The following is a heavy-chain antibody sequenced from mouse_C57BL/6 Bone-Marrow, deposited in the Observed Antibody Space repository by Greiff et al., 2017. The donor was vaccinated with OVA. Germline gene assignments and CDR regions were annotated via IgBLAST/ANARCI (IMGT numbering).Heavy chain of an antibody. J-gene: IGHJ3*01. CDR2: IDPSDSYT. CDR3: ASYDYDGWFAY. Sequence: QVQLQQPGAELVKPGASVKLSCTASGYTFTSYWMQWVQQRPGQGLEWIGEIDPSDSYTNYHQKFKGKATLTVDTSTSTTYMQLSSLTSEDSAVYYCASYDYDGWFAYWGQGTLVTVSA. V-gene: IGHV1-50*01. D-gene: IGHD2-4*01. CDR1: GYTFTSYW.